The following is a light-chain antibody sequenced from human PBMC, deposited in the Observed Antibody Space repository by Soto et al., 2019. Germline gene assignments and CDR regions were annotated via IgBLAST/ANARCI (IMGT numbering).Light chain of an antibody. CDR1: QSISTY. V-gene: IGKV1D-13*01. J-gene: IGKJ1*01. CDR3: KQYQNLWK. Sequence: IHMTQSPSSLSASVGNRVTITCRASQSISTYLNWYQKKPGKAPKLLTYDASSLESGVPSRFSGSGSGTEFTLTISGLQSEDFALYYCKQYQNLWKCGQGTKGAIK. CDR2: DAS.